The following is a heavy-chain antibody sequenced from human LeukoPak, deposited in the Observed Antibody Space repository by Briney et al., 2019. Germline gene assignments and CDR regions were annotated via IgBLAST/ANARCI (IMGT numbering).Heavy chain of an antibody. CDR3: AKDQTSSWCPYGMDV. J-gene: IGHJ6*02. Sequence: GGSLRLSCAASGFTFSSYAMSWVRQAPGKGLEWVSAISGSGGSTYYADSVKGRFTISRDNSKNTLYLQMNSLRAEDTAVYYCAKDQTSSWCPYGMDVWGQGTTVTVSS. D-gene: IGHD6-13*01. V-gene: IGHV3-23*01. CDR1: GFTFSSYA. CDR2: ISGSGGST.